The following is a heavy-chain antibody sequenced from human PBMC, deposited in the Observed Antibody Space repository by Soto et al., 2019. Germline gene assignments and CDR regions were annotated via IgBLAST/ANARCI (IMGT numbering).Heavy chain of an antibody. Sequence: GGSLRLSCAASGFTFSSYAMHWVRQAPGKGLEWVAVISYDGSNKYYADSVKGRFTISRDNSKNTLYLQMNSLRAEDTAVYYCAKLRPSYYDSSGYYQDFDYWGQGTLVTVSS. CDR2: ISYDGSNK. J-gene: IGHJ4*02. V-gene: IGHV3-30-3*01. CDR1: GFTFSSYA. CDR3: AKLRPSYYDSSGYYQDFDY. D-gene: IGHD3-22*01.